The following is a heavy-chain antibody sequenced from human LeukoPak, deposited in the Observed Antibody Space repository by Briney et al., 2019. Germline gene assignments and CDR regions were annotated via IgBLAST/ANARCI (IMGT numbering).Heavy chain of an antibody. CDR1: GDSINNNVYY. CDR2: ISYSGTT. CDR3: ARDLRYYYGSGSYYTHVY. J-gene: IGHJ4*02. V-gene: IGHV4-39*07. D-gene: IGHD3-10*01. Sequence: PSETLSLTCTVSGDSINNNVYYWGWIRQPPGKGLEWIAIISYSGTTYYNPSLKTRATISIDTSKNQFSLKLSSVTAADTAVYYCARDLRYYYGSGSYYTHVYWGQGTLVTVSS.